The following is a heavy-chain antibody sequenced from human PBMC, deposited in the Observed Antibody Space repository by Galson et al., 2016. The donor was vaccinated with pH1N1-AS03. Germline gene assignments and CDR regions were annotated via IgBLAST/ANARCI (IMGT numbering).Heavy chain of an antibody. CDR1: GGPIRSYY. CDR3: ARHRGRSGYYFDY. D-gene: IGHD6-25*01. Sequence: LSLTCTVTGGPIRSYYWSWLRQAPGKGLDWIGYIYYSGSTNYKPTLKSRVAISVDTSKNQSSQKLRSVTAPDAAMYYCARHRGRSGYYFDYWGQGTLVTVSS. V-gene: IGHV4-59*08. CDR2: IYYSGST. J-gene: IGHJ4*02.